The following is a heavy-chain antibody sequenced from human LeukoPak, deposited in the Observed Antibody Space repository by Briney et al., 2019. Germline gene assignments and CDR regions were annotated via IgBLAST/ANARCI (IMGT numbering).Heavy chain of an antibody. CDR2: IIPIFGTA. CDR1: GGTFSSYA. CDR3: ARVARYYGSGSYYNAADY. V-gene: IGHV1-69*06. Sequence: GASVKVSCKASGGTFSSYAISWVRQAPGQGLEWMGGIIPIFGTANYAQKFQGRVTITADKSTSTAYMELSSLRAEDTAVYYCARVARYYGSGSYYNAADYWGQGTLVTVSS. J-gene: IGHJ4*02. D-gene: IGHD3-10*01.